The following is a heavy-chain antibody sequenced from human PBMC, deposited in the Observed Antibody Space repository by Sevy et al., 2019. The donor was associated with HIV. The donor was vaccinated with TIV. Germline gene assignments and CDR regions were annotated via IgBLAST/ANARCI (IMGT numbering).Heavy chain of an antibody. CDR1: GFTFSSYD. CDR2: ISGSGGST. V-gene: IGHV3-23*01. J-gene: IGHJ3*02. D-gene: IGHD3-22*01. CDR3: AKDRYHTSGYYPEGAFDI. Sequence: GGSLRLSCAASGFTFSSYDLNWVRQAPGKGLEWVSTISGSGGSTYYAASVKGRFTISRDNSKNTLYLQMDGLRAEDTAVYYCAKDRYHTSGYYPEGAFDIWGQGTMVTVSS.